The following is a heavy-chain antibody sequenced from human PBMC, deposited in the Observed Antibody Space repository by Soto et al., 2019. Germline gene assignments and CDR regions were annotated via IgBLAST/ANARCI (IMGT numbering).Heavy chain of an antibody. D-gene: IGHD2-21*02. V-gene: IGHV4-59*01. CDR2: IYYSGST. J-gene: IGHJ6*02. CDR3: ARVVTAPGIFDYYYYGMDV. Sequence: SETLSLTCTVSGGSISSYYWSWIRQPPGKGLEWIGYIYYSGSTNYNPSLKSRVTISVDTSKNQFSLKLSSVTAADTAVYYCARVVTAPGIFDYYYYGMDVWGQGTTVTVSS. CDR1: GGSISSYY.